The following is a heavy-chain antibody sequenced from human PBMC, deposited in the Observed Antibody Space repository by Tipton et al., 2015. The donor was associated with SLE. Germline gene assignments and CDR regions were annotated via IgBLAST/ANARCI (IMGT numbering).Heavy chain of an antibody. CDR2: IYYSGST. CDR1: GGSISSGDYY. D-gene: IGHD5-18*01. V-gene: IGHV4-30-4*01. Sequence: TLSLTCTVSGGSISSGDYYWSWIRQPPGKGLEWIGYIYYSGSTYYNPSLKSRVTISVDTSKNQFSLKLSSVTAADTAVYYCARGPQRGYSYGPDYWGRGTLVTVSS. J-gene: IGHJ4*02. CDR3: ARGPQRGYSYGPDY.